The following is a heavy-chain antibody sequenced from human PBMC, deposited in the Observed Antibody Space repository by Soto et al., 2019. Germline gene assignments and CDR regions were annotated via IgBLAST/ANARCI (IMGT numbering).Heavy chain of an antibody. Sequence: GASVKVSCKASGYTFTNYYMHSVRQAPGQGLEWMGIINPSVGSTSYAQKFQGRVTMTRDTSTSTVYMELTSLRFEDTAVYYCARTVGATFAFDVWGQGTMVTVS. D-gene: IGHD1-26*01. V-gene: IGHV1-46*01. J-gene: IGHJ3*01. CDR1: GYTFTNYY. CDR3: ARTVGATFAFDV. CDR2: INPSVGST.